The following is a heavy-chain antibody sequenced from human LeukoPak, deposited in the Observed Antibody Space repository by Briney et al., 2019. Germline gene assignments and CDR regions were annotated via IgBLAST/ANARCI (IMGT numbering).Heavy chain of an antibody. CDR1: GFTFSSYA. Sequence: GGSLRLSCAASGFTFSSYAMTWVRQAPGKGLEWVSAISGSGGSTYYADSVKGRFTISRDNSKNTLYLQMNSLRAEDTAVYYCAKAGDYGDYSSWRGGVDYWGQGTLVTVSS. J-gene: IGHJ4*02. D-gene: IGHD4-17*01. CDR3: AKAGDYGDYSSWRGGVDY. V-gene: IGHV3-23*01. CDR2: ISGSGGST.